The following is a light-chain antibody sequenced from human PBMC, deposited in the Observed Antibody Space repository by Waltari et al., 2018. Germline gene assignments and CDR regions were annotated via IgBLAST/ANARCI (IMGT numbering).Light chain of an antibody. CDR3: VLYMGRGVWV. V-gene: IGLV8-61*01. Sequence: QTVVTQEPSFSVSPGGTITLTCGLSSGSVSSSYYPSWYQQTPGQTPRTLIYNTNTRSAGVPVRFSGSIVGNKAALTITGAQADDESDYYCVLYMGRGVWVFGGGTKLTVL. CDR2: NTN. J-gene: IGLJ3*02. CDR1: SGSVSSSYY.